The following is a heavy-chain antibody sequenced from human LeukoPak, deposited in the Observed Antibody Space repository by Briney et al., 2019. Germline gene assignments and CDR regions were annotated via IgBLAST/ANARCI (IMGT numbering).Heavy chain of an antibody. CDR2: INLNTGGT. CDR1: GYTFTDYY. V-gene: IGHV1-2*02. Sequence: ASVTVSCKASGYTFTDYYFHWVRQAPGQGLEWMAWINLNTGGTYYAQKFQGRVTLTRDTSISTAYMELTSLTSDDTAVYYCARGDCSTTSCYILDYWGQGTLVTVSS. D-gene: IGHD2-2*02. CDR3: ARGDCSTTSCYILDY. J-gene: IGHJ4*01.